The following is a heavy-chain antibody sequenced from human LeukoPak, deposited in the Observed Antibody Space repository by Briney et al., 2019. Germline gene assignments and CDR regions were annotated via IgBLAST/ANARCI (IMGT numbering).Heavy chain of an antibody. CDR2: IKLDVSET. Sequence: PGGSLRLSCAASGFTFSSYWMTWVRQAPGKGLEWVANIKLDVSETYYVDPVRGRFTISRDNTKNSLYLQMNSLRAEDTAVYYCAKSPPYSIVVVITRMAVPNYWGQGTLVTVSS. J-gene: IGHJ4*02. D-gene: IGHD3-22*01. CDR1: GFTFSSYW. CDR3: AKSPPYSIVVVITRMAVPNY. V-gene: IGHV3-7*03.